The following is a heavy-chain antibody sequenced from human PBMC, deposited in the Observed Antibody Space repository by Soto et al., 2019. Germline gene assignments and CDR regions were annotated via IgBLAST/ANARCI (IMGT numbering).Heavy chain of an antibody. V-gene: IGHV3-7*01. CDR1: GFTFSSFW. J-gene: IGHJ5*02. CDR3: APSPYCSGGGCYAVDWFDP. Sequence: PGGSLRLSCAASGFTFSSFWMNWVRQAPGKGLEWVANIKQDGSEKNYVDSVKGRFTISRDNAKNSVYLQMNSLRAEDTAVYYCAPSPYCSGGGCYAVDWFDPWGQGTLVTVYS. D-gene: IGHD2-15*01. CDR2: IKQDGSEK.